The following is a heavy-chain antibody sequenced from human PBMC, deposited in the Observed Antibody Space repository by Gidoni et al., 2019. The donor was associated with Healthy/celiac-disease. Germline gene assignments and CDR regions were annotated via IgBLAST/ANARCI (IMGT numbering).Heavy chain of an antibody. D-gene: IGHD5-18*01. J-gene: IGHJ4*02. CDR1: GVSFSGSS. CDR3: ARGGGRRRGYSYGIAPGIDY. Sequence: QVPLQQWGSGLLKPSETLSLTCAVYGVSFSGSSWRWIRQPPGKGLEWIGEINHCGSTNYNPSLKSRVTIAVDTSKNQFSLKLSSVTAADTAVYDWARGGGRRRGYSYGIAPGIDYWGQGTLVTVSS. CDR2: INHCGST. V-gene: IGHV4-34*01.